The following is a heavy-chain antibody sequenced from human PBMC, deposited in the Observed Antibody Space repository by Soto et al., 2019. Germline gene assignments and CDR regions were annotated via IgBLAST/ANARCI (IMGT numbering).Heavy chain of an antibody. D-gene: IGHD1-1*01. CDR1: GDSVSSNSAA. V-gene: IGHV6-1*01. J-gene: IGHJ5*02. CDR2: TYYRSKWYN. Sequence: SQTLSLTCAISGDSVSSNSAAWNWIRQSPSRGLEWLGRTYYRSKWYNDYAVSVKSRITINPDTSKNQFSLQLNSVTPEDTAVYYCARDVTVQLELLHSTSHNWFDPWGQGTLVTVSS. CDR3: ARDVTVQLELLHSTSHNWFDP.